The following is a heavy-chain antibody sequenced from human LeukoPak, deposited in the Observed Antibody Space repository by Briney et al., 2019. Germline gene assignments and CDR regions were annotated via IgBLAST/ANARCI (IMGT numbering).Heavy chain of an antibody. D-gene: IGHD1-1*01. CDR1: GFTFSDYY. J-gene: IGHJ4*02. V-gene: IGHV3-7*01. CDR3: AKDLEPKALYYFDY. Sequence: GGSLRLSCAASGFTFSDYYMSWIRQAPGKGLEWVANIKQDGSEKYYVDSVKGRFTISRDNSKNTLYLQMNSLRAEDTAVYYCAKDLEPKALYYFDYWGQGTLVTVSS. CDR2: IKQDGSEK.